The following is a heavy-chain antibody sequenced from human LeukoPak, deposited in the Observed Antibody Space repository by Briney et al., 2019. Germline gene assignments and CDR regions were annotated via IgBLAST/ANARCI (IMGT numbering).Heavy chain of an antibody. CDR1: GYTFIAYY. CDR2: ISAYNGNT. Sequence: ASVKVSCKASGYTFIAYYMHWVRQAPGQGLEWMGWISAYNGNTNYAQKLQGRVTMTTDTSTSTAYMELRSLRSDDTAVYYCARVVRITMVRGPNTFDPWGQGTLVTVSS. D-gene: IGHD3-10*01. CDR3: ARVVRITMVRGPNTFDP. J-gene: IGHJ5*02. V-gene: IGHV1-18*04.